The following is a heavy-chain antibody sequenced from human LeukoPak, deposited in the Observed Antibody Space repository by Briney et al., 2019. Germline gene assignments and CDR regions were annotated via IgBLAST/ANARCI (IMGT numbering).Heavy chain of an antibody. CDR1: GFTFSSYA. Sequence: GGSLRLSCAASGFTFSSYAMHWVRQAPGKGLEWVAVILYDGSNKYYADSVKGRFTISRDNSKNSLYLQMNSLRAEDAAVYYCARDRRTEAGYNWFDPWGQGTLVTVSS. J-gene: IGHJ5*02. D-gene: IGHD6-13*01. CDR3: ARDRRTEAGYNWFDP. CDR2: ILYDGSNK. V-gene: IGHV3-30-3*01.